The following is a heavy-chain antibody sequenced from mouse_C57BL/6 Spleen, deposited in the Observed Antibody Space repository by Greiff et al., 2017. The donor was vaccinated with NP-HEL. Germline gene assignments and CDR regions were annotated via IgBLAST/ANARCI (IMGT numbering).Heavy chain of an antibody. CDR2: ISNGGGST. Sequence: EVQGVESGGGLVQPGGSLKLSCAASGFTFSDYYMYWVRQTPEKRLEWVAYISNGGGSTYYPDTVKGRFTISRDNAKNTLYLQMSRLKSEDTAMYYCARRDTVVEGWYFDVWGTGTTVTVSS. D-gene: IGHD1-1*01. CDR1: GFTFSDYY. V-gene: IGHV5-12*01. J-gene: IGHJ1*03. CDR3: ARRDTVVEGWYFDV.